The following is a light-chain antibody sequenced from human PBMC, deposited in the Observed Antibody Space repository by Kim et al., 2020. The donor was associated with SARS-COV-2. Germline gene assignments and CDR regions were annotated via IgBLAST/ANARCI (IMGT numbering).Light chain of an antibody. Sequence: VSPGQTASITCSGDNLGNKYACWYQQKPGQSPVLVIYQDSKRPSGIPERFSGSNSGNTATLTISGTQTMDEADYYCQAWDSSTAWVFGGGTQLTVL. CDR1: NLGNKY. V-gene: IGLV3-1*01. CDR3: QAWDSSTAWV. J-gene: IGLJ3*02. CDR2: QDS.